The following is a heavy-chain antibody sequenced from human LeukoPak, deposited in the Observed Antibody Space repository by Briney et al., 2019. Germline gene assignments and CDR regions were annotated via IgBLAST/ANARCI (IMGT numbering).Heavy chain of an antibody. J-gene: IGHJ5*02. Sequence: GGSLRLSCSASGFTFSSFAMHWVRQAPGKGLEYVSAISSNGGNTYYADSVKGRFTISRDNSKNTLYLQMSSLRAEDTAVYYCVKDLGASDLEYNWFDPWGQGTMVNVSS. CDR3: VKDLGASDLEYNWFDP. CDR1: GFTFSSFA. D-gene: IGHD3-10*01. CDR2: ISSNGGNT. V-gene: IGHV3-64D*06.